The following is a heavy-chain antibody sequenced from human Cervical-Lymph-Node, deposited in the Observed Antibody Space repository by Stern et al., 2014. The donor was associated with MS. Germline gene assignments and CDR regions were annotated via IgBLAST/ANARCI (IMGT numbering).Heavy chain of an antibody. CDR3: HSSSWYGDAFDI. CDR2: ISDDGSYD. V-gene: IGHV3-30*03. J-gene: IGHJ3*02. D-gene: IGHD6-13*01. CDR1: GFTFNAYG. Sequence: VQLVESGGGVVQPGKSLRLSCAASGFTFNAYGMHWVRQAPGKGLEWVAVISDDGSYDYYADSVKGRFTISRDNSKNTVYLQMNSLRAEDTAVYYCHSSSWYGDAFDIWGQGTMVTVSS.